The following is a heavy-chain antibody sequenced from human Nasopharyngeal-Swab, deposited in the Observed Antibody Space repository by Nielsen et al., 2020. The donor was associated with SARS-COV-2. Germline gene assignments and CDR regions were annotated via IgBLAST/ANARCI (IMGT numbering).Heavy chain of an antibody. D-gene: IGHD4-11*01. Sequence: WIRQPPGKGLEWVAVISYDGSNKYYADSVKGRFTISRDNSKNTLYLQMNSLRAEDTAVYYCASSPELGLQDYWGQGTLVTVSS. V-gene: IGHV3-30-3*01. J-gene: IGHJ4*02. CDR2: ISYDGSNK. CDR3: ASSPELGLQDY.